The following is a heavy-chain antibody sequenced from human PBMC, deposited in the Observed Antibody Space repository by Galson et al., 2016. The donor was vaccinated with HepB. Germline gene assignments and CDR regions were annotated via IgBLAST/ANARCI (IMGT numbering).Heavy chain of an antibody. CDR1: GFNFDDFA. J-gene: IGHJ4*02. CDR3: AKDRSYASGSFNGGDFHY. D-gene: IGHD3-10*01. CDR2: ITWDSSSI. Sequence: SLRLSCAGSGFNFDDFAIHWVRQSPEKGLEWVSGITWDSSSIGYGDSVKGRFIISRDNAKNSVYLQMNSLRVEDTASYYCAKDRSYASGSFNGGDFHYWGQGTLVTVSS. V-gene: IGHV3-9*01.